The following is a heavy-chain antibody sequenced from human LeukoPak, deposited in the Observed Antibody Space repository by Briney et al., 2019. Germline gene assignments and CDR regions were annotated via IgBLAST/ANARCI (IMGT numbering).Heavy chain of an antibody. CDR2: ITNSGSTI. J-gene: IGHJ6*02. V-gene: IGHV3-11*01. Sequence: GGSLRLSCAASGFTFSDYNMNWLRQAPGKGLEWVSYITNSGSTIRYADSVKGRFTISRDNAKNSLYLQMNSPRAEDTAVYYCARSIGLTGGGVDVWGQGTTVTVSS. D-gene: IGHD3-9*01. CDR3: ARSIGLTGGGVDV. CDR1: GFTFSDYN.